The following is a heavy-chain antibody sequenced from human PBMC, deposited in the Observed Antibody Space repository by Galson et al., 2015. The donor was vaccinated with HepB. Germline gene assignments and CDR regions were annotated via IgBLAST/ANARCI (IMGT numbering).Heavy chain of an antibody. J-gene: IGHJ6*02. CDR2: ISSSSSYT. CDR1: GFTFSDYY. D-gene: IGHD4-23*01. V-gene: IGHV3-11*05. CDR3: ARVWLGTVVTRYYYYGMDV. Sequence: SLRLSCAASGFTFSDYYMSWIRQAPGRGLEWVSYISSSSSYTNYADSVKGRFTISRDNAKNSLYLQMNSLRAEDTAVYYCARVWLGTVVTRYYYYGMDVWGQGTTVTVSS.